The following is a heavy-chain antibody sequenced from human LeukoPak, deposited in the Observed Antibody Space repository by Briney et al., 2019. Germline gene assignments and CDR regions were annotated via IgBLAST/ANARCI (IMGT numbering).Heavy chain of an antibody. CDR1: GFTVSSCC. J-gene: IGHJ4*02. V-gene: IGHV3-21*01. Sequence: AGGSLRLSCAASGFTVSSCCMNWVRQAPGKGLEWVSSICSSSSYIYYADSVKGRFTISRDNVKNSLYLQMNSLRDEETAVYYCARRGSVGAPYMTFDYWGQGTLGTVSS. D-gene: IGHD1-26*01. CDR3: ARRGSVGAPYMTFDY. CDR2: ICSSSSYI.